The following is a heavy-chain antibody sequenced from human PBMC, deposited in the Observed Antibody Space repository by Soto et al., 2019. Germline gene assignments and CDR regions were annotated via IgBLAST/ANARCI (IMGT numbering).Heavy chain of an antibody. CDR3: AREKQLVPRYYFDY. V-gene: IGHV1-69*13. Sequence: SVKVSCKASGGTFSSYAISWVRQAPGQGLEWMGGIILIFGTANYAQKFQGRVTITADESTSTAYMELSSLRSEDTAVYYCAREKQLVPRYYFDYWGQGTLVTVSS. D-gene: IGHD6-6*01. J-gene: IGHJ4*02. CDR2: IILIFGTA. CDR1: GGTFSSYA.